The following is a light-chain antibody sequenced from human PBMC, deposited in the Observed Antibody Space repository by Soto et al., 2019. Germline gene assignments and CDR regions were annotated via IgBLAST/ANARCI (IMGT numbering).Light chain of an antibody. Sequence: DIQMIQSPSSLSASVGDRVTITCRASRSIDFYLNWYQHRPGKGPKLLIYAASSLYSGVPSRFSGSESGTDFTLTISGLQPEDFATYYCQQTYSSHSFGQGTKVEVK. CDR3: QQTYSSHS. CDR1: RSIDFY. CDR2: AAS. V-gene: IGKV1-39*01. J-gene: IGKJ1*01.